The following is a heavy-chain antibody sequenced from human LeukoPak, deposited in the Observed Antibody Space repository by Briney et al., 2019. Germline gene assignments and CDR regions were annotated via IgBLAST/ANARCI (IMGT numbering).Heavy chain of an antibody. CDR1: GYTFTSYY. Sequence: AASVKVSCKASGYTFTSYYMHWVRQAPGQGLEWMGIINPSGGSTSYAQKFQGRVTMTRDTSTSTVYMELSSLRSEDTAVYYCARDWGTSWPFDAFDIWGQGTMVTVSS. CDR3: ARDWGTSWPFDAFDI. D-gene: IGHD2-2*01. J-gene: IGHJ3*02. CDR2: INPSGGST. V-gene: IGHV1-46*01.